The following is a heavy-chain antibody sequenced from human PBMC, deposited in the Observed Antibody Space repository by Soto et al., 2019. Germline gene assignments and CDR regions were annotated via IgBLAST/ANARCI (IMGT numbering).Heavy chain of an antibody. V-gene: IGHV3-23*01. J-gene: IGHJ4*02. CDR3: AKDQIAARPLYYFDY. Sequence: GGSLRLSCAASGFTFSSYGMSWVRQAPGKGLEWVSAISGSGGSTYYADSVKGRFTISRDNSKNTLYLQMNSLRAEDTAVYYCAKDQIAARPLYYFDYWGQGTLVTVSS. CDR1: GFTFSSYG. CDR2: ISGSGGST. D-gene: IGHD6-6*01.